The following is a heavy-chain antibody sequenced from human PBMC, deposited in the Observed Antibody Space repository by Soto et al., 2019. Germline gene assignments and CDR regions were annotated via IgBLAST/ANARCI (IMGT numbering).Heavy chain of an antibody. D-gene: IGHD3-3*01. CDR1: GFTFSSYG. V-gene: IGHV3-30*18. CDR3: AKAGGRSLDYDFWSGYYPKYYYYGMDV. CDR2: ISYDGSNK. J-gene: IGHJ6*02. Sequence: GGSLRLSCAASGFTFSSYGMHWVRQAPGKGLEWVAVISYDGSNKYYADSVKGRFTISRDNSKNTLYLQMNSLRAEDTAVYYCAKAGGRSLDYDFWSGYYPKYYYYGMDVWGQGTTVTVSS.